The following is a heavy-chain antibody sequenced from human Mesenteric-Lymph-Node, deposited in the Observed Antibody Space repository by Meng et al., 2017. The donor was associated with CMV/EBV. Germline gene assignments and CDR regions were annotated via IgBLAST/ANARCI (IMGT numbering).Heavy chain of an antibody. D-gene: IGHD3-16*02. V-gene: IGHV5-51*01. J-gene: IGHJ3*02. CDR2: IYPGDSDI. CDR1: GYSFSNYW. CDR3: ARHRARGSHRLHDGFDI. Sequence: ESLKISCKASGYSFSNYWIGWVRQMPGKGPEWVGIIYPGDSDIRYSPSFRGQVIISADKSTTTAYLQWRSLQASDTAMYHCARHRARGSHRLHDGFDIWGQGTMVTVSS.